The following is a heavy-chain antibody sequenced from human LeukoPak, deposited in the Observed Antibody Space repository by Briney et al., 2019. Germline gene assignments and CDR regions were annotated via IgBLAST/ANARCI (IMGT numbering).Heavy chain of an antibody. CDR2: ISGSGGST. CDR1: GFTFSSYA. CDR3: AKDRPLDIVVVVAANDAFDI. V-gene: IGHV3-23*01. J-gene: IGHJ3*02. Sequence: GGSLRLSCAASGFTFSSYAMSWVRQAPGKGLEWVSAISGSGGSTYYADSVKGRFTISRDNSKNTLYLQMNSLRAEDTAVYYCAKDRPLDIVVVVAANDAFDIWGQGTMVTVSS. D-gene: IGHD2-15*01.